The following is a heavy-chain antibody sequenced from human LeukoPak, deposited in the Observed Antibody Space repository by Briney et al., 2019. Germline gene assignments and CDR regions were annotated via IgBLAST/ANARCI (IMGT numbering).Heavy chain of an antibody. Sequence: SETLSLTCTVSGGSISSGDYYWSWIRQPPGKGLEWIGYIYYSGSTYYNPSLKSRVTISVDTSKNQFSLKLSSVTAADTAMYYCARSSYDSSGYAYWYFDLWGRGTLVTVSS. J-gene: IGHJ2*01. CDR1: GGSISSGDYY. CDR3: ARSSYDSSGYAYWYFDL. D-gene: IGHD3-22*01. V-gene: IGHV4-30-4*08. CDR2: IYYSGST.